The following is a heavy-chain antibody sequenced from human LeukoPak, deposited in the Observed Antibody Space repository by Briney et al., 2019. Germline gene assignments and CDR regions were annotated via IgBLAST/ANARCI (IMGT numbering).Heavy chain of an antibody. CDR2: VSSSSSTI. CDR1: GFTFSSYE. CDR3: ARDHHPYSSGWYGYYYYYYMDV. Sequence: GGSLRLSCAASGFTFSSYEMNWVRQAPGKGLEWGSYVSSSSSTIYYADSVKGRFTISRDNAKNSLYLQMNSLRAEDTAVYYCARDHHPYSSGWYGYYYYYYMDVWGKGTTVTVSS. V-gene: IGHV3-48*01. J-gene: IGHJ6*03. D-gene: IGHD6-19*01.